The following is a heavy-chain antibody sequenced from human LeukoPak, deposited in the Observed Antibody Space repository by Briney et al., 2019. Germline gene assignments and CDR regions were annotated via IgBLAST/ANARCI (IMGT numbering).Heavy chain of an antibody. D-gene: IGHD2-15*01. CDR1: GGSISSGGYY. Sequence: PSQTLSLTCTVSGGSISSGGYYWSWIRQHPGEGLEWIGYIYYSGSTYYNPSLISRVTISVVTSKNQFSLKLSSVTAADTDVYYCARVVGVVVVAAMPGRLGWFDPWGQGTLVTVSS. CDR3: ARVVGVVVVAAMPGRLGWFDP. J-gene: IGHJ5*02. V-gene: IGHV4-31*03. CDR2: IYYSGST.